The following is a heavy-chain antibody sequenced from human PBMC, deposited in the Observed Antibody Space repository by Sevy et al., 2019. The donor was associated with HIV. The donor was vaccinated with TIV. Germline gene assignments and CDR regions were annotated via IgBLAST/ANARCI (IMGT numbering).Heavy chain of an antibody. CDR3: ATEYSSGWYLDY. V-gene: IGHV1-24*01. Sequence: ASVKVSCKVSGYTLTELSMHWVRQAPGKGLEWMGGFDPEDDETIYAQKFQGRVTMTEDTSTDTAYMELSSLRSEDTAVYYCATEYSSGWYLDYWGQGTLVTVSS. CDR1: GYTLTELS. J-gene: IGHJ4*02. CDR2: FDPEDDET. D-gene: IGHD6-19*01.